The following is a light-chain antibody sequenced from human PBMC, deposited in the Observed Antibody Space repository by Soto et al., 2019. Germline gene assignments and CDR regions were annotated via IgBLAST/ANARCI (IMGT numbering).Light chain of an antibody. J-gene: IGKJ1*01. V-gene: IGKV3-15*01. CDR1: QSVISN. CDR2: GAS. Sequence: EIVMTQSPAPLSVSPGERATLSCRASQSVISNLDWYQQKPGQAPRLLIYGASARATGIPARFSGSGSGTEFTLTISSLESEDFAVYYCQQYSSWPPWTFGRGPKVEIK. CDR3: QQYSSWPPWT.